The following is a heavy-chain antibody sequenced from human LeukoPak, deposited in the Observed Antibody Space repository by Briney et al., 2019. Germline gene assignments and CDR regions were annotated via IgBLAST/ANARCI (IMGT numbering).Heavy chain of an antibody. CDR2: INHSGST. D-gene: IGHD2-21*01. J-gene: IGHJ3*01. V-gene: IGHV4-34*01. CDR3: ARTGDSGISHI. CDR1: GGSFSGYY. Sequence: PSETLSLTCAVYGGSFSGYYWSWIRQPPGKGLEWIGEINHSGSTNYNPSLKSRVTISVDTSKNQFSLKLSSVTAADTAVYYCARTGDSGISHIGGQGTMVTVSS.